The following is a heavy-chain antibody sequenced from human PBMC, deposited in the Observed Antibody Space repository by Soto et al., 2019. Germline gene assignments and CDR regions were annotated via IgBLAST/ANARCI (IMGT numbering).Heavy chain of an antibody. CDR3: ARDRVMRGNSYYYGMDV. J-gene: IGHJ6*02. CDR1: GGTFSNFA. D-gene: IGHD2-21*01. Sequence: QVLLVQSGPEVKKPGSSVKVSCKTSGGTFSNFAISWVRLAPGQGLEWMGVIIPRFVIPTYAQRLQGRVSITADESTSTAYMELSSLRSEDTAVYYCARDRVMRGNSYYYGMDVWGQGTTVTVSS. V-gene: IGHV1-69*12. CDR2: IIPRFVIP.